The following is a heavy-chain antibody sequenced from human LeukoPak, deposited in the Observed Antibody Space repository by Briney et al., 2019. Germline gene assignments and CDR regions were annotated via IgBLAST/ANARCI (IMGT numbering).Heavy chain of an antibody. CDR2: IYSGGTT. V-gene: IGHV3-66*01. Sequence: GGSLRLSCAASGFTVSGNYMSWVRQAPGKGPEVVSLIYSGGTTYYADSVKGRFTISRDTTRNALILQMNSLTVEDTAVYYCARDPFSWGQGTLVTVSP. CDR1: GFTVSGNY. J-gene: IGHJ5*02. CDR3: ARDPFS.